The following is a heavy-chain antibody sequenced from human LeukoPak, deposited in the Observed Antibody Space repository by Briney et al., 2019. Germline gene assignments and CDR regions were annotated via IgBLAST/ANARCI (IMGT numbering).Heavy chain of an antibody. CDR2: ISSSGTTI. V-gene: IGHV3-48*03. CDR1: GFTFSSYE. D-gene: IGHD3-10*02. CDR3: AELGITMIGGV. J-gene: IGHJ6*04. Sequence: GGSLRLSCAASGFTFSSYEMNWVRQAPGKGLEWISYISSSGTTINYADSVKGRVTISRDNAKNSLYLQMNSLRAEDTAVYYCAELGITMIGGVWGKGTTVTISS.